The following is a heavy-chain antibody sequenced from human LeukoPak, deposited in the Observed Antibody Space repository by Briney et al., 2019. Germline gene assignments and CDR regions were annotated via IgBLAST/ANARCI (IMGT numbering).Heavy chain of an antibody. Sequence: GGSLRLSCAASGFTFSSYGMHWVRQAPGKGLEWVAVISYDGSNKYYADSVKGRFTISRDNSKNTLYLQMNSLRAEDTAVYYCAKASSVVVVAAVDYWGQGTLVTVSS. CDR1: GFTFSSYG. CDR3: AKASSVVVVAAVDY. J-gene: IGHJ4*02. V-gene: IGHV3-30*18. D-gene: IGHD2-15*01. CDR2: ISYDGSNK.